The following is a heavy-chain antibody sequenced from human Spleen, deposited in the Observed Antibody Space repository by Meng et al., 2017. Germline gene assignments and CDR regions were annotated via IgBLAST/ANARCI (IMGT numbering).Heavy chain of an antibody. V-gene: IGHV3-30*07. CDR3: ADMPTTVTRQNY. D-gene: IGHD4-17*01. J-gene: IGHJ4*02. Sequence: GGSLRLSCAASGFTFSNYAMHWVRQAPGKGLEWVAVISYDESNKYYADSVQGRFTVSRDNAKNSLYLQMNSLRAEDTAVYYCADMPTTVTRQNYWGQGTLVTVSS. CDR2: ISYDESNK. CDR1: GFTFSNYA.